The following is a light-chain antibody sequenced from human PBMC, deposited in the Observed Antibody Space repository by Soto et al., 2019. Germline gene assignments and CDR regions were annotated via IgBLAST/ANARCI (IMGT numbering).Light chain of an antibody. CDR1: QSISSW. CDR3: QQYGTYLWT. CDR2: DAS. J-gene: IGKJ1*01. Sequence: DIQMTQPPSTLSASVGDRVTITCRASQSISSWLAWFQQKPGKAPKLLMYDASSSESGVPSRFSGSGSWTEFTLTISSLQPDDFATYYCQQYGTYLWTFGQGTKVDIK. V-gene: IGKV1-5*01.